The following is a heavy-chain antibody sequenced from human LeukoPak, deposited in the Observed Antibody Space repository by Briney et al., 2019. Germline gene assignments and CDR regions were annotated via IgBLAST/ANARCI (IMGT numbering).Heavy chain of an antibody. J-gene: IGHJ4*02. V-gene: IGHV3-72*01. CDR1: GFTFSDYY. CDR3: TRDNFGSYDY. D-gene: IGHD3-3*01. Sequence: PGGSLRLSCVVSGFTFSDYYMDWVRQTPGKGLEWIGPTNNYVTEYAASVKGRFTISRDESKSSLYLQMNSLKTEDTAVYYCTRDNFGSYDYWGQGTRVTVSS. CDR2: TNNYVT.